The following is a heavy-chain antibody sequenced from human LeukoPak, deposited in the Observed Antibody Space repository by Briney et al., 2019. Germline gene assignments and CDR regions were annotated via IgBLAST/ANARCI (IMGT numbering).Heavy chain of an antibody. CDR2: ITTYNGNT. Sequence: ASVKFSCKASGYTFTSYGIIWVRQAPGQGLQWMGGITTYNGNTNYAQNLQGRVTMTTDTSTSTAYMELRNLISDDTAVYFCARESSFDYWGQGTLVTVSS. V-gene: IGHV1-18*01. D-gene: IGHD6-6*01. J-gene: IGHJ4*02. CDR3: ARESSFDY. CDR1: GYTFTSYG.